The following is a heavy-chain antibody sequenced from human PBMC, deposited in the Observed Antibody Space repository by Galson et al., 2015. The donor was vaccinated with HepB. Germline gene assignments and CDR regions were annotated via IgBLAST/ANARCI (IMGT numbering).Heavy chain of an antibody. CDR3: ARQETSHRVGFMAVDY. D-gene: IGHD3-16*01. V-gene: IGHV4-39*01. CDR2: IYYSGST. Sequence: ETLSLTCTVSGGSISSSSYYWGWIRQPPGKGLEWIGSIYYSGSTYYNPSLKSRVTISVDTSKNQFSLKLSSVTAADTAVYYCARQETSHRVGFMAVDYWGQGTLVTVSS. J-gene: IGHJ4*02. CDR1: GGSISSSSYY.